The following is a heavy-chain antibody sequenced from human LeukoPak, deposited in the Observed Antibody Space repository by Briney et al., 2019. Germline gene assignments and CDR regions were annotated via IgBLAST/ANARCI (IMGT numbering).Heavy chain of an antibody. D-gene: IGHD5-18*01. V-gene: IGHV4-39*01. J-gene: IGHJ4*02. CDR1: GGSISSSSYY. CDR2: IYYSGST. CDR3: ARHEGSYGSSFDY. Sequence: SETLSLTCTVSGGSISSSSYYWGWIRQPPGKGLEWIGSIYYSGSTYYNPSLKSRVTISVDTSKNQFSLKLSSVTAADTGVYYCARHEGSYGSSFDYWGQGTLVTVSS.